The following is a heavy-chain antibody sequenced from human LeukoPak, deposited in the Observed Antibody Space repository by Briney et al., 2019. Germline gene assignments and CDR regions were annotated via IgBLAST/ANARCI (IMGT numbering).Heavy chain of an antibody. J-gene: IGHJ5*02. V-gene: IGHV1-2*02. CDR3: AREKLQIAPLHLDP. Sequence: GASVTVSCKASGYTFTDHYIHWVRQAPGQGLQWMGWINPNTGGTNYPQKFQGRVTMTRDTSISTAYMELSRLISDDTAVYYCAREKLQIAPLHLDPWGQGTLVTVSS. CDR1: GYTFTDHY. D-gene: IGHD1-7*01. CDR2: INPNTGGT.